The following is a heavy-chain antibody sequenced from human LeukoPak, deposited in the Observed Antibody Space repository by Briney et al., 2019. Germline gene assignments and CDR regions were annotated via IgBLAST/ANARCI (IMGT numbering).Heavy chain of an antibody. CDR2: INSDGSST. J-gene: IGHJ4*02. CDR3: ARVPYCSGGSCKYYFDY. CDR1: GFTFSSYS. D-gene: IGHD2-15*01. V-gene: IGHV3-74*01. Sequence: PGGSLRLSCAASGFTFSSYSMNWVRQAPGKGLVWVSRINSDGSSTSYADSVKGRFTISRDNAKNTLYLQMNSLRAEDTAVYYCARVPYCSGGSCKYYFDYWGQGTLVTVSS.